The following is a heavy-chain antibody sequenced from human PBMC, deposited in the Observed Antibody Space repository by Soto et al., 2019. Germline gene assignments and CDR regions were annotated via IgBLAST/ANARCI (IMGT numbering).Heavy chain of an antibody. CDR1: GGSFSGYY. Sequence: PSETLSLTCTVYGGSFSGYYWSWIRQPPGKGLEWIGEINHSGSTNYNPSLKSRVTISVDTSKNQFSLKLSSVTAADTAVYYCASRRDYGGNLFDYWGQGTLVTVSS. D-gene: IGHD4-17*01. J-gene: IGHJ4*02. CDR2: INHSGST. CDR3: ASRRDYGGNLFDY. V-gene: IGHV4-34*01.